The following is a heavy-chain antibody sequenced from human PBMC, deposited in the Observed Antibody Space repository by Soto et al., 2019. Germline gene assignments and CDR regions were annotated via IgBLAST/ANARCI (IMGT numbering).Heavy chain of an antibody. V-gene: IGHV4-30-2*01. CDR2: IYPSGRT. J-gene: IGHJ4*02. D-gene: IGHD1-26*01. CDR1: GGSINNGGYS. Sequence: QLQLQESGSGLVKPSQTLNLTSGVSGGSINNGGYSWRWIRQPPGKGLEWTGGIYPSGRTSSNACLKGPVTVSVDRSENPFFLNVTSVTGADTAVYYCARRGTYDFDAWGQGTLVTVSS. CDR3: ARRGTYDFDA.